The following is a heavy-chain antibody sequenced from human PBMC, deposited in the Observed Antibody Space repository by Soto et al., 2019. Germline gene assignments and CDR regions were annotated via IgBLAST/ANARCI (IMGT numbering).Heavy chain of an antibody. CDR3: ARDGIHPSHYGMDV. CDR1: GYTFTSYG. J-gene: IGHJ6*02. D-gene: IGHD1-1*01. V-gene: IGHV1-18*01. CDR2: ISAYNGNT. Sequence: ASVQVSCKASGYTFTSYGISWVRQAPGQGLEWMGWISAYNGNTNYAQKLQGRVTMTTDTSTSTAYMELRSLRSDDTAVYYCARDGIHPSHYGMDVWGQGTTVTVSS.